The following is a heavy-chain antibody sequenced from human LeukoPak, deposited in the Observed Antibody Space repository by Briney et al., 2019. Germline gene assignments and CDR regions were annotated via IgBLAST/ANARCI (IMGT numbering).Heavy chain of an antibody. CDR2: IGVSGGSI. Sequence: VXQAPGXGLEWVXVIGVSGGSIYYADSVKGRFTISRDNSKNTLYLQMNSLRAEDTAVYFCARGYRSGGSCYFDYWGQGTLVTVSS. V-gene: IGHV3-23*01. CDR3: ARGYRSGGSCYFDY. J-gene: IGHJ4*02. D-gene: IGHD2-15*01.